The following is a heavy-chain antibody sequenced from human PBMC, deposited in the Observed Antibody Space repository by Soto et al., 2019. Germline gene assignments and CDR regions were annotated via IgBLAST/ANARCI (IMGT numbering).Heavy chain of an antibody. D-gene: IGHD4-17*01. J-gene: IGHJ4*02. CDR3: AKDGGLYGDYVHYFDY. CDR2: ISYDGSNK. Sequence: GGSLRLSCGASGFTFSSYGMHWVRQSPGKGLEWVAVISYDGSNKYYADSVKGRFTISRDNSKNTLYLQMNSLRAEDTAVYYCAKDGGLYGDYVHYFDYWGQGTLVTVSS. V-gene: IGHV3-30*18. CDR1: GFTFSSYG.